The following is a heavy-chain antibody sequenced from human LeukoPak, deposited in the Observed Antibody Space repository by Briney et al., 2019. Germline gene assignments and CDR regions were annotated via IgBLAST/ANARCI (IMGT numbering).Heavy chain of an antibody. CDR3: ARDGYSSGWRPFDY. D-gene: IGHD6-19*01. CDR1: VGTFSSYA. V-gene: IGHV1-18*01. Sequence: ASVKVSCKASVGTFSSYAISWVRQAPGQGLEWMGWISAYNGNTNYAQKLQGRVTMTTDTSTSTAYMELRSLRSDDTAVYYCARDGYSSGWRPFDYWGQGTLVTVSS. J-gene: IGHJ4*02. CDR2: ISAYNGNT.